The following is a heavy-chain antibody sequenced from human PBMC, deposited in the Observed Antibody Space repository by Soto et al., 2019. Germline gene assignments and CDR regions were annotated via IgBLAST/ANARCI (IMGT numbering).Heavy chain of an antibody. D-gene: IGHD2-15*01. CDR3: AGGYCSGGSCCLGRDY. J-gene: IGHJ4*02. V-gene: IGHV1-3*01. Sequence: QVQLVQSGAAVKKPGASVQVSCKASGYTLTSYAMHWVRQAPGQRLEWMGWSNAGNGNTKYSQKFQGRVTITRDTSASTAYMELSSLRSEDTAVYYCAGGYCSGGSCCLGRDYWGQGTLVTVSS. CDR2: SNAGNGNT. CDR1: GYTLTSYA.